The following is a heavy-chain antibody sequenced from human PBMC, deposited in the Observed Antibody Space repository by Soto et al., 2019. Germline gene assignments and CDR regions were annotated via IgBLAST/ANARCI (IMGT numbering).Heavy chain of an antibody. V-gene: IGHV5-51*03. Sequence: EVQLVQSGAEVKKPGESLKISCKGSGYSFTSYWIGWVRQMPGKGLEWMGIIYPGDSDTRYSPSFQGQVTISADKSISTAYLPWSSLKASDTAMYYCARAMVRGKNYYGVDVWGQGTTVTVSS. CDR3: ARAMVRGKNYYGVDV. CDR1: GYSFTSYW. CDR2: IYPGDSDT. D-gene: IGHD3-10*01. J-gene: IGHJ6*02.